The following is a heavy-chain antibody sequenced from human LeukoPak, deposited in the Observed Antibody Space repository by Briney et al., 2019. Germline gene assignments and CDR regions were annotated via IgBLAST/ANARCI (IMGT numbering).Heavy chain of an antibody. D-gene: IGHD4-23*01. Sequence: PGGSLRLSCAASGFTFSSYSINWVRQAPGKGLERVSYISSSSVTIYYADSVKGRFTISRDNAKNSLYLQMNSLRAEDTAVYYCARDPRSTVVTPSPYFDYWGQGTLVTVSS. V-gene: IGHV3-48*01. J-gene: IGHJ4*02. CDR1: GFTFSSYS. CDR3: ARDPRSTVVTPSPYFDY. CDR2: ISSSSVTI.